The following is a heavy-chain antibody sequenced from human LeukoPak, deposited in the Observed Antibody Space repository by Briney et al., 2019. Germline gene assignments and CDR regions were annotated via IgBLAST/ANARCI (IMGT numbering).Heavy chain of an antibody. J-gene: IGHJ4*02. CDR2: ISSSSSYI. CDR3: ARAPGGYSSGWYFYLDY. CDR1: GFTFSSYS. Sequence: GGSLRLSCAASGFTFSSYSMNWVRQAPGRGLEWVSSISSSSSYIYYADSVKGRFTISRDNAKNSLYLQMNSLRAEDTAVYYCARAPGGYSSGWYFYLDYWGQGTLVTVSS. V-gene: IGHV3-21*01. D-gene: IGHD6-19*01.